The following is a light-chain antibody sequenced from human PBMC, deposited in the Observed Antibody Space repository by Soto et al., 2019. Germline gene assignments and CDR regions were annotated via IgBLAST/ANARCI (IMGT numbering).Light chain of an antibody. CDR1: SSNIGSNY. Sequence: QTVVTQPPSASGTPGQRVTISCSGSSSNIGSNYVYWYQQLPGTAPKLLIYRNNQRPSGVPDRFSGSKSGTSASLAISGLRSEDEADYYCAAWDDSLSGQLVFGGGTKVTVL. CDR2: RNN. V-gene: IGLV1-47*01. J-gene: IGLJ2*01. CDR3: AAWDDSLSGQLV.